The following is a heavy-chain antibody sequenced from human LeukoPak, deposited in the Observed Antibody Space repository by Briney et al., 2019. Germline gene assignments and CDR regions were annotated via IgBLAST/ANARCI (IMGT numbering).Heavy chain of an antibody. CDR1: GGSVTSTNW. Sequence: RTSETLSLTCDVSGGSVTSTNWWTWVRQPPGKGLEWIGEVHLDGRTNYNPSLKSRLIMSVDLPENHISLKLTSVTAADTAVYYCARSSHGAGSKHYGVDYWGQGTLITVSS. D-gene: IGHD3-10*01. CDR3: ARSSHGAGSKHYGVDY. V-gene: IGHV4-4*02. CDR2: VHLDGRT. J-gene: IGHJ4*02.